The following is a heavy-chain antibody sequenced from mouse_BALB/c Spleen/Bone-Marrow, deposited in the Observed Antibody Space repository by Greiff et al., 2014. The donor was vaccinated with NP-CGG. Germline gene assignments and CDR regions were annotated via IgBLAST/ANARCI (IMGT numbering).Heavy chain of an antibody. D-gene: IGHD1-1*01. V-gene: IGHV14-3*02. CDR1: GFNIKDTY. J-gene: IGHJ2*01. CDR2: IDPANGNT. Sequence: EVQLQQSGAELVKPGASVKLSCTASGFNIKDTYMHWVKQRPERGLEWIGRIDPANGNTKYDPKFQGKATITADTSSNTAYLQLSSLTSEDTAVYYCARSYGSSPFDYWGQGTTLTVSS. CDR3: ARSYGSSPFDY.